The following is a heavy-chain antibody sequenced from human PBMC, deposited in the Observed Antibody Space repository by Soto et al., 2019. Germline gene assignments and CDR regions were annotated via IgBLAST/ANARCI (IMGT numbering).Heavy chain of an antibody. J-gene: IGHJ3*02. V-gene: IGHV3-74*01. CDR3: AKDDFFVVGISRGFDS. CDR2: ISTEGSTT. Sequence: EVQLVESGGGLVQPGGSLRLSCAASGFTFSRYWMHWVRQAPGEGLVWVTGISTEGSTTRYVDSVKGPFTISRDNVKKTLCLQSSSQRAEATTVYYCAKDDFFVVGISRGFDSWRQGTVVTVSS. CDR1: GFTFSRYW. D-gene: IGHD3-3*01.